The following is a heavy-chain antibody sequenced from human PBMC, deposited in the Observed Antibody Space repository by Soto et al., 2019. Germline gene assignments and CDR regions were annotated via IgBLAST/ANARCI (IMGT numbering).Heavy chain of an antibody. V-gene: IGHV3-30*18. CDR2: ISYDGSNK. Sequence: QVQQVESGGGVVQPGRSLRLSCAASGFTFSSYGMHWVRQAPGKGLEWVAVISYDGSNKYYADSVKGRFTIYRHNYKNTRSQQLTSLCAQVTAVYYCTQAFRYTGRSPDDYWGQGTLVTVSS. D-gene: IGHD1-26*01. CDR3: TQAFRYTGRSPDDY. J-gene: IGHJ4*02. CDR1: GFTFSSYG.